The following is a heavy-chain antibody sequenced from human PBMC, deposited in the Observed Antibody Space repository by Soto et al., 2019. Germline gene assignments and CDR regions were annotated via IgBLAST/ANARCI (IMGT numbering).Heavy chain of an antibody. D-gene: IGHD3-10*01. V-gene: IGHV4-4*02. J-gene: IGHJ3*02. CDR3: ARITMVRGADDAFDI. CDR1: GAAISSSNW. Sequence: SDTLSLTCAVSGAAISSSNWWSWVRYPPGKGLEWIGEIYHSGSTNYNPSLKGRVTISVDKSKNQFSLKLSSVTAADTAVYYCARITMVRGADDAFDIWGQGTRVTVSS. CDR2: IYHSGST.